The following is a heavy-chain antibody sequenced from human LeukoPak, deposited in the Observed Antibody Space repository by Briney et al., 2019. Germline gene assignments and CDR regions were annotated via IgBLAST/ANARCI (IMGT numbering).Heavy chain of an antibody. Sequence: PGGSLRLSCAASGFTFSSYAMSWLRQAPGKGLEGVSAISGSGGSTYYADSVKGRFTISRDNAKNSLYLQMNSLRAEDTAVYYCATDRGYSSFDYWGQGTLVTVSS. CDR3: ATDRGYSSFDY. CDR2: ISGSGGST. D-gene: IGHD3-22*01. J-gene: IGHJ4*02. V-gene: IGHV3-23*01. CDR1: GFTFSSYA.